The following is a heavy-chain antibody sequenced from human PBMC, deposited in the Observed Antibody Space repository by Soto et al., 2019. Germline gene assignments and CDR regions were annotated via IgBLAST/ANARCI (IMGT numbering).Heavy chain of an antibody. CDR2: IYYSGST. Sequence: PSETLSLTCTVSGGSISSSSYYWGWIRQPPGKGLEWIGSIYYSGSTYYNPSLKSRVTISVDTSKNQFSLKLSSVTAADTAVYYCARGLCSTSCLARYFQHWGQGTLVTVSS. D-gene: IGHD2-2*01. J-gene: IGHJ1*01. CDR3: ARGLCSTSCLARYFQH. V-gene: IGHV4-39*01. CDR1: GGSISSSSYY.